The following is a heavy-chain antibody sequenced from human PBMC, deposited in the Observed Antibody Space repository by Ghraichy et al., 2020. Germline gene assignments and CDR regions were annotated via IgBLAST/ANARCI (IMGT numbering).Heavy chain of an antibody. CDR2: IYYSGST. CDR3: ARTYYYGSGSANWVDP. D-gene: IGHD3-10*01. J-gene: IGHJ5*02. CDR1: GGSISSSSGYH. Sequence: LRLSCSVSGGSISSSSGYHWGWIRQPPGKGLEWIGSIYYSGSTYYNPSLKSRVTISVDTSKNQFSLKLSSVTAADTAIYYCARTYYYGSGSANWVDPWGQGTLVSVAS. V-gene: IGHV4-39*01.